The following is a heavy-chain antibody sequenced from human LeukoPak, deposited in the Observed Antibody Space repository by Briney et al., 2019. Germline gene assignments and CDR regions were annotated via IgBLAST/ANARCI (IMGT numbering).Heavy chain of an antibody. J-gene: IGHJ1*01. Sequence: SETLSFTCTVSGGSTISNTYPWGWIRQPPGKGLEWIGTIYYSGSTYYNPSLKSRVTISVDTSKNQFSLKLSSVTAADSAIYYCAKEGTSHWGQGTLVIVSS. CDR3: AKEGTSH. V-gene: IGHV4-39*07. CDR1: GGSTISNTYP. D-gene: IGHD3-10*01. CDR2: IYYSGST.